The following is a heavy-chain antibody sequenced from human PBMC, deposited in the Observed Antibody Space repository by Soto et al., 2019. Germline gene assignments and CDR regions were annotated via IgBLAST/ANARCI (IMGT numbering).Heavy chain of an antibody. Sequence: EVQLLESGGGLVQPGGSLRLSCAASGFTFSSYAMSWVRQAPGKGLEWVSAISGSGGSTYYADPVKGRFTISRDNSKNTLYLQMNSLRAEDTAVYYCAKGRGYCSSTSCYVGSDYWGQGTLVTVSS. CDR3: AKGRGYCSSTSCYVGSDY. CDR1: GFTFSSYA. J-gene: IGHJ4*02. D-gene: IGHD2-2*01. V-gene: IGHV3-23*01. CDR2: ISGSGGST.